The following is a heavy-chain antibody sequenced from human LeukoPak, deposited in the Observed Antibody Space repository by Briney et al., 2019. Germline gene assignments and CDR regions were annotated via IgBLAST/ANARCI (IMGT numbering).Heavy chain of an antibody. CDR1: GYAFTGYY. Sequence: ASVKVSCKASGYAFTGYYMHWVRQAPGQGLEWMGWINPNSGGTNYAQQCQGRVTMTRDTSISTAYLQLSRLRSDDTAVYYCARDPHYDILTGYPYYYYGMDVWGQGTTVTVSS. CDR3: ARDPHYDILTGYPYYYYGMDV. J-gene: IGHJ6*02. CDR2: INPNSGGT. V-gene: IGHV1-2*02. D-gene: IGHD3-9*01.